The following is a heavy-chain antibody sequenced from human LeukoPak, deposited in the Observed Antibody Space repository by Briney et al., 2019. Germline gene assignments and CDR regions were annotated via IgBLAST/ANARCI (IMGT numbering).Heavy chain of an antibody. Sequence: ASVKVSCKASGYTFTSYYMHWVRQAPGQGLEWMGIINPSGGSTSYAQKFQGRVTMTRDTSTSTVYMELSSLRSEDTAVYYCARPKPGGEWLVDAFDIWGQGTMVTVSS. CDR1: GYTFTSYY. CDR3: ARPKPGGEWLVDAFDI. J-gene: IGHJ3*02. V-gene: IGHV1-46*01. CDR2: INPSGGST. D-gene: IGHD6-19*01.